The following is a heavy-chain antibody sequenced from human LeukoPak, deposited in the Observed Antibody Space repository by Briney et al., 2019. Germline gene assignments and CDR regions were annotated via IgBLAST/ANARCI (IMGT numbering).Heavy chain of an antibody. CDR1: GFTFSNYW. CDR2: INTDGSST. D-gene: IGHD5-12*01. J-gene: IGHJ5*02. V-gene: IGHV3-74*01. Sequence: GGSLRLSCAASGFTFSNYWMHWVRQAPGKGLVWVSRINTDGSSTDYADSVKGRFTISRDNAKNTLYLQVNSLRAEATAVDYCARDLDGYRSGNGAWGQGTLVTVSS. CDR3: ARDLDGYRSGNGA.